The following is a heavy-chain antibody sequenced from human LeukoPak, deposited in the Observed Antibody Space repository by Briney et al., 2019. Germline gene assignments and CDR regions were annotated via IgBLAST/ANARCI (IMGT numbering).Heavy chain of an antibody. CDR3: ARGINWFDP. CDR2: INSDGSST. CDR1: GFTFSSYW. V-gene: IGHV3-74*01. Sequence: GGSLRLSCAASGFTFSSYWMHWVRQAPGKGLVRVSRINSDGSSTSYTDSVKGRFTISRDNAKNTLYLQMNSLRAEDTAVYYCARGINWFDPWGQGTLVTISS. J-gene: IGHJ5*02.